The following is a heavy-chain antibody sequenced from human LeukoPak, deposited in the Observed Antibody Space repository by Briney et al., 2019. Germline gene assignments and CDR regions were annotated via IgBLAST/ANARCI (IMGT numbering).Heavy chain of an antibody. CDR1: GYTFTSYD. CDR2: MSPNSGNT. V-gene: IGHV1-8*01. Sequence: ASVKVSCKASGYTFTSYDINWVRQATGQGLEWMGWMSPNSGNTGYAQKFQGRVTMTRNTSISTAYMELSSLRSEDTAVYYCARVNRRWGYSGYDLGYWGQGTLVTVSS. J-gene: IGHJ4*02. CDR3: ARVNRRWGYSGYDLGY. D-gene: IGHD5-12*01.